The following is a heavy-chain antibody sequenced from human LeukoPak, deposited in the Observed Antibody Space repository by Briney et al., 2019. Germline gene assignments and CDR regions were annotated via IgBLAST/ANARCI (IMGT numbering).Heavy chain of an antibody. D-gene: IGHD1-1*01. J-gene: IGHJ3*01. CDR3: ARGERGGFDL. CDR1: GFIFSFYC. Sequence: GGSLRLSCAASGFIFSFYCMHWVRQAPGKGPMWVSRICPDGTGISYADSVKARFTTSRDNAKNTVYLQMNSLREEDTAVYYCARGERGGFDLWGRGTVVTVSS. V-gene: IGHV3-74*01. CDR2: ICPDGTGI.